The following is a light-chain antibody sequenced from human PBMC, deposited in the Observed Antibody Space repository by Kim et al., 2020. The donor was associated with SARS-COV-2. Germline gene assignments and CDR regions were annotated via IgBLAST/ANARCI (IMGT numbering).Light chain of an antibody. CDR3: QQYRSSLT. J-gene: IGKJ4*01. Sequence: LSPGERATRSCRASQSVSSSSLAWYQQKRGQAPRLLIYGASSRATGIPDRFSGSGSGTDFTLTISRLEPEDFAVYYCQQYRSSLTFGGGTKVDIK. CDR1: QSVSSSS. V-gene: IGKV3-20*01. CDR2: GAS.